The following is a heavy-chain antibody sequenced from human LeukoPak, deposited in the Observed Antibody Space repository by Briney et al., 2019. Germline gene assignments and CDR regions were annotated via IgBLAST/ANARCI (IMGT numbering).Heavy chain of an antibody. V-gene: IGHV3-23*01. D-gene: IGHD3-10*01. CDR1: GFTFSNYA. Sequence: GGSLRLSCAASGFTFSNYAMSWIRQAAGKGLEWVSAISGSGGSTYYADSVTGRFTISRDNSKNTLYLRMHSLRAEDTTVYYCARHYGSGTYYNYFEYWGQGTLVTVSS. J-gene: IGHJ4*02. CDR3: ARHYGSGTYYNYFEY. CDR2: ISGSGGST.